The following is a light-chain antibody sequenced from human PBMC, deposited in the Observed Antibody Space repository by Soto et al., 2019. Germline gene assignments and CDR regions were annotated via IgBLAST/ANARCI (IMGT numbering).Light chain of an antibody. J-gene: IGLJ2*01. CDR3: QAFDSSLTAL. Sequence: QSVLTQPPSVSGAPGQRVTISCTGSSSNIGAGYDVHWYHQLPGTAPKLLIYGNSNRPSGVPARVSGSKSGTSASLAITGLQAEDEADYYCQAFDSSLTALFGGGTKLPVL. CDR1: SSNIGAGYD. V-gene: IGLV1-40*01. CDR2: GNS.